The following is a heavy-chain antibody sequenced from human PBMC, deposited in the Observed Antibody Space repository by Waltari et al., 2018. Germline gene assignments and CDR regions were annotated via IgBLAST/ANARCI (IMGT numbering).Heavy chain of an antibody. D-gene: IGHD2-21*02. CDR1: GFTFTGFTFSSYA. CDR3: AKAMAVTPYYFDY. CDR2: ISANGDST. V-gene: IGHV3-23*04. Sequence: EVQLVESGGGLVQPGGSLRLSCAGSGFTFTGFTFSSYAMSWVRQDPGKGLDVVSGISANGDSTYYADTVKGRFTISRDNSQNTLYLQVTSLRAEDTAVYYCAKAMAVTPYYFDYWGQGTLVTVSS. J-gene: IGHJ4*02.